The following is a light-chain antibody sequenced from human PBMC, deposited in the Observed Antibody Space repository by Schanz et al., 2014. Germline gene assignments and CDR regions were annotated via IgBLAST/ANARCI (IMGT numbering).Light chain of an antibody. J-gene: IGKJ5*01. CDR2: GAS. Sequence: EIVMTQSPATLSVSPGERATLSCRASQSVSSSYLAWYQQKPGQAPRLLIYGASSRATGIPDRFSGSGSGTDFTLTISRLEPEDFAVYYCQQYGSSPPGITFGQGTRLEIK. V-gene: IGKV3-20*01. CDR1: QSVSSSY. CDR3: QQYGSSPPGIT.